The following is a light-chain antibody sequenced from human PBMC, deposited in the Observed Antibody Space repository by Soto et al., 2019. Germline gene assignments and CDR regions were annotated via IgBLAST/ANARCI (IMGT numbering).Light chain of an antibody. CDR1: QSVSSY. Sequence: EIVLTQSPATLSLSPGERATLSCRASQSVSSYLAWYQQKPGQAPRLLIYDASNRATGIPARFSGSGSGTDFTLTISSLEPEDFAVYYCQQRSNLLTFGGGTK. CDR3: QQRSNLLT. J-gene: IGKJ4*01. CDR2: DAS. V-gene: IGKV3-11*01.